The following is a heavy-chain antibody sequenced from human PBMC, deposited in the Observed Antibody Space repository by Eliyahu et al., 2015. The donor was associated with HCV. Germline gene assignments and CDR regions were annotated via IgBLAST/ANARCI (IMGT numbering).Heavy chain of an antibody. CDR1: GFTFSSXA. V-gene: IGHV3-23*04. D-gene: IGHD2-2*02. CDR3: AKDRIGYCSSTSCYMVQYYYGMDV. CDR2: ISGSGGST. Sequence: EVQLVESGGGLVQPGGSLRLSCAASGFTFSSXAMXWVRQAPGKGLEGVSAISGSGGSTYYADSVKGRFTISRDNSKNTLYLQMNSLRAEDTAVYYCAKDRIGYCSSTSCYMVQYYYGMDVWGQGTTVTVSS. J-gene: IGHJ6*02.